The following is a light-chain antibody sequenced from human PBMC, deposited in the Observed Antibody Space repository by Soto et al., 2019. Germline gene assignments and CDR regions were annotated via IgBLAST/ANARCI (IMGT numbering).Light chain of an antibody. CDR1: QTLSSW. J-gene: IGKJ4*01. Sequence: DIQMTQSPSTLSASVGDRVTITCRASQTLSSWLAWYQQKPGKAPKLLIYDASSLESAVPSRFSGSGSGTEFTLTISSLQPDDFATYYCQQYNTYPLTFGGGTKVDIK. CDR3: QQYNTYPLT. CDR2: DAS. V-gene: IGKV1-5*01.